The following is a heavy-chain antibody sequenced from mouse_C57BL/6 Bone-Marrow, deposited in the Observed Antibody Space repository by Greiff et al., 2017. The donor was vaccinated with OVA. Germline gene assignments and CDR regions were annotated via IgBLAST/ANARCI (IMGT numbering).Heavy chain of an antibody. D-gene: IGHD2-1*01. CDR2: IYPGSGST. CDR3: AVDYVGNYVVWYFDV. CDR1: GYTFTSYW. Sequence: VQLQQSGAELVKPGASVKMSCKASGYTFTSYWITWVKQRPGQGLEWIGDIYPGSGSTNYNEKFKSKATLTVDTSSSTAYMQLSSLTSEDSAVYYCAVDYVGNYVVWYFDVWGTGTTVTVSS. J-gene: IGHJ1*03. V-gene: IGHV1-55*01.